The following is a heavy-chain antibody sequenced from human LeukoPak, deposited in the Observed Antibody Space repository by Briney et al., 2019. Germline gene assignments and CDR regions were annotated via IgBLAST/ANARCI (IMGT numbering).Heavy chain of an antibody. Sequence: ASVKVSCKASGYTFTGYYMHWVRQAPGQGLEWMGWINPNSGGTNYAQKFQGRVTMTRDTSISTAYMELSRLRSDDTAVYYCARDRKPRIQLWSGYFDLWGRGTLVTVSS. J-gene: IGHJ2*01. V-gene: IGHV1-2*02. CDR2: INPNSGGT. CDR3: ARDRKPRIQLWSGYFDL. D-gene: IGHD5-18*01. CDR1: GYTFTGYY.